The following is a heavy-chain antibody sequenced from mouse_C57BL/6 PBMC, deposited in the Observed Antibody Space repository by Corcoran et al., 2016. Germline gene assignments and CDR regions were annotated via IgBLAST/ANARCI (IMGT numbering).Heavy chain of an antibody. V-gene: IGHV1-26*01. CDR3: ASWGTIVSDY. J-gene: IGHJ2*01. CDR1: GYTFTDYY. CDR2: INPNNGGT. D-gene: IGHD1-1*01. Sequence: EVQLQQSGPELVKPGASVKISCKASGYTFTDYYMHWVKQSHGKSLEWIGDINPNNGGTSYNQKFKGKATLTVDKSSSTAYMELRSLTSEDSAVYCWASWGTIVSDYWGQGTTLTVSS.